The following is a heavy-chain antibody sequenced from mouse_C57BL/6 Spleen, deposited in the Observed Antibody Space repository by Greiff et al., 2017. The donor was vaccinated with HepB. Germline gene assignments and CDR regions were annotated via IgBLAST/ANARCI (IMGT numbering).Heavy chain of an antibody. Sequence: QVQLQHSGAELVRPGASVTLSCKASGYTFTDYEMHWVKQTPVHGLEWIGAIDPETGGTAYNQKFKGKAILTADKSSSTAYMELRSLTSEDSAVYYCTLITTVVATDWGQGTTLTVSS. CDR1: GYTFTDYE. V-gene: IGHV1-15*01. CDR2: IDPETGGT. D-gene: IGHD1-1*01. J-gene: IGHJ2*01. CDR3: TLITTVVATD.